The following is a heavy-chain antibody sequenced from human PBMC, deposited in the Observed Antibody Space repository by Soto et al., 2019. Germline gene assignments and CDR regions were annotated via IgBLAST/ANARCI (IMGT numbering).Heavy chain of an antibody. CDR2: IILPFGTA. J-gene: IGHJ4*02. Sequence: QVRLVQSGAEVKKPGSSVKVSCKASGGTFSNYAISWVRQAPGQGLEWMGGIILPFGTANYAQKFQGRVTIPADESMTTAYRELSGLRSEDTAVYYCARGPAYAGYFDYWGQGTLVTVSS. V-gene: IGHV1-69*12. D-gene: IGHD4-17*01. CDR1: GGTFSNYA. CDR3: ARGPAYAGYFDY.